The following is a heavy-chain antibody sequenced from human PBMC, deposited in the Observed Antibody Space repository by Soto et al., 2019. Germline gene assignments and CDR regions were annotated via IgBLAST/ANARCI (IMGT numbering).Heavy chain of an antibody. CDR1: GFTVSMNY. D-gene: IGHD3-9*01. V-gene: IGHV3-53*01. CDR2: IYSGGST. J-gene: IGHJ4*02. Sequence: PGRSGRLSCAACGFTVSMNYMSCVRQAPGKGLEWVSVIYSGGSTYYADSVKGRFTISRDNSKNTLYLQMNSLRAEDTAVYYCAREGGTDWSGRDSDSSGQATLLKVCS. CDR3: AREGGTDWSGRDSDS.